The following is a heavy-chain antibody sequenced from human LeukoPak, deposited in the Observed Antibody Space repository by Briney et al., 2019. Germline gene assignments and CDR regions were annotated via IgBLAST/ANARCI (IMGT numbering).Heavy chain of an antibody. CDR2: IYHSGST. V-gene: IGHV4-30-2*01. Sequence: TLSLTCAVSGGSISSGGYSWSWIRQPPGKGLEWIGYIYHSGSTYYNPSLKSRVTISVDRSTNQFSLKLSSVTAADTAVYYCARAKNQLPRFDPWGQGTLVTVSS. J-gene: IGHJ5*02. D-gene: IGHD2-2*01. CDR3: ARAKNQLPRFDP. CDR1: GGSISSGGYS.